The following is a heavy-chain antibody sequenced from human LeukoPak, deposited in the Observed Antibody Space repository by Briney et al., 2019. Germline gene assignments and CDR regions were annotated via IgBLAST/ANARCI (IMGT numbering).Heavy chain of an antibody. V-gene: IGHV3-7*03. CDR2: IKEDGSVK. Sequence: GGSLRLSCTASGFTFSSHWMTWVRQPPGKGLERVANIKEDGSVKYYVDSVKGRFTISRDNTKNALYLQMNSLRADDTAVYFCARDSTWLLDYWGQGTLITVSS. J-gene: IGHJ4*02. CDR1: GFTFSSHW. CDR3: ARDSTWLLDY. D-gene: IGHD6-19*01.